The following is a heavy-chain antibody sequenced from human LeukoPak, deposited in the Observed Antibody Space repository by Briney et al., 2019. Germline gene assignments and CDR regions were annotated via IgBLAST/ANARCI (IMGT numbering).Heavy chain of an antibody. CDR2: IYTDGTT. Sequence: GGSLRLSCAASGFTVSSHYMSWVRQAPGKGLEWVSVIYTDGTTYYADSVKGRFTISRDNSKSTLSLQMNSLRAEDTAVYYCARDHMDVWGKGTTVTVSS. J-gene: IGHJ6*03. CDR1: GFTVSSHY. CDR3: ARDHMDV. V-gene: IGHV3-53*01.